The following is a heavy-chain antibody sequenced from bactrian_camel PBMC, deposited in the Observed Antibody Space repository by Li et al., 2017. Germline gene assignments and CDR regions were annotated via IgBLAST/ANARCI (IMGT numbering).Heavy chain of an antibody. V-gene: IGHV3S55*01. Sequence: VQLVESGGDSVQAGDSQKLSCEMTVQPYGTYCLAWFRQAPGKEREGVAAIVTDGRTSYVDSVKGRFTISRDISKKPLYLYLQMNDLKPEDTGVYYCAVRVCGTWSVRYWGQGTQVTVS. D-gene: IGHD5*01. CDR2: IVTDGRT. CDR3: AVRVCGTWSVRY. CDR1: VQPYGTYC. J-gene: IGHJ4*01.